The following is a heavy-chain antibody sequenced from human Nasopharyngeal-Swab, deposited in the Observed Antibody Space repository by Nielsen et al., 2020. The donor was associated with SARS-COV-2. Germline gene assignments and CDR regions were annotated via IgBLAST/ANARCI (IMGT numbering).Heavy chain of an antibody. CDR1: GYTFTSNV. V-gene: IGHV7-4-1*02. D-gene: IGHD1-1*01. CDR2: IRTKTGAP. Sequence: ASVKVSCKASGYTFTSNVLNWVRQAPGQGPEYIGWIRTKTGAPTYAQACTGRFVIPLDTSVSTTYLQISSLKADDTAVYYCARENQEYANIWIDYWGQGTQVTVSS. CDR3: ARENQEYANIWIDY. J-gene: IGHJ4*02.